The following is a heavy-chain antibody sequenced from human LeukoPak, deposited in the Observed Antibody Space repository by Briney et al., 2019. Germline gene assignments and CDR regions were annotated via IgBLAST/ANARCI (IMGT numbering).Heavy chain of an antibody. V-gene: IGHV1-69*13. Sequence: GASVKVSCKASGGTFSSYAISWVRQAPGQGLEWMRGIIPIFGTANYAQKFQGRVTITADESTSTAYMELSSLRSEDTAVYYCARQEAEYSRVYDAFDIWGQGTMVTVSS. D-gene: IGHD6-6*01. J-gene: IGHJ3*02. CDR1: GGTFSSYA. CDR2: IIPIFGTA. CDR3: ARQEAEYSRVYDAFDI.